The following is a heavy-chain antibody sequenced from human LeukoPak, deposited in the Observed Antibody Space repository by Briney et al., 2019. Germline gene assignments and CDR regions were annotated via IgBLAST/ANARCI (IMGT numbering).Heavy chain of an antibody. CDR1: GFTFSSYA. CDR3: AKIAAMASYYFDY. CDR2: LSGSGGST. V-gene: IGHV3-23*01. J-gene: IGHJ4*02. D-gene: IGHD5-18*01. Sequence: GGSLRLSCAASGFTFSSYAMSWVRPAPGKGLEWVSALSGSGGSTYYADSVKGPFTIYSDKSKNKLYLHMNSLRAEATDEYDCAKIAAMASYYFDYWGQGTLVTVSS.